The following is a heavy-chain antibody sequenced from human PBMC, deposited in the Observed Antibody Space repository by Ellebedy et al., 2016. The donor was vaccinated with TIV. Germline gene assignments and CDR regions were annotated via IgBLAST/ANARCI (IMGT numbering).Heavy chain of an antibody. J-gene: IGHJ4*02. V-gene: IGHV2-5*01. CDR1: GFSLHTRGVG. CDR3: AHSQSSGNFDY. CDR2: LYWNDAE. Sequence: SGPTLVXPPQTLTLTCTFSGFSLHTRGVGVAWIRQPPGKALEWLAILYWNDAEHYIPSLRSRLSITKDTSRNRVTLRMTNMDPADAGTYFCAHSQSSGNFDYWGQGTLVTVSS. D-gene: IGHD1-26*01.